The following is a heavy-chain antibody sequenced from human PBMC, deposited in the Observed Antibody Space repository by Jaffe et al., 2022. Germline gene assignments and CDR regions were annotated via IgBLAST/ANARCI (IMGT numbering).Heavy chain of an antibody. CDR2: ISSSSSYI. V-gene: IGHV3-21*01. CDR3: ARGSGYDFSRRGGLGSYYYYYYMDV. Sequence: EVQLVESGGGLVKPGGSLRLSCAASGFTFSSYSMNWVRQAPGKGLEWVSSISSSSSYIYYADSVKGRFTISRDNAKNSLYLQMNSLRAEDTAVYYCARGSGYDFSRRGGLGSYYYYYYMDVWGKGTTVTVSS. D-gene: IGHD5-12*01. CDR1: GFTFSSYS. J-gene: IGHJ6*03.